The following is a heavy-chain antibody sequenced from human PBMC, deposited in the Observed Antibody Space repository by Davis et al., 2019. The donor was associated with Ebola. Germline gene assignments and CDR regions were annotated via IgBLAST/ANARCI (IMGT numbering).Heavy chain of an antibody. CDR3: ARDLRYDSSGYDYYFYMDV. V-gene: IGHV4-31*03. CDR2: IYYSGST. CDR1: GGSISRGGSY. D-gene: IGHD3-22*01. Sequence: PSETLSLTCTVSGGSISRGGSYWTWIRQHPGKGLEWIGYIYYSGSTYYKPSLKSRVTISPDTSKNQFPLNLYSVTAADTAVYYCARDLRYDSSGYDYYFYMDVWGKGTTVTVSS. J-gene: IGHJ6*03.